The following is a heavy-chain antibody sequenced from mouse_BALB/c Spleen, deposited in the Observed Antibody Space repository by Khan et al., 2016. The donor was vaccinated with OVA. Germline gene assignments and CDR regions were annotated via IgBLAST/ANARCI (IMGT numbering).Heavy chain of an antibody. V-gene: IGHV1-20*02. Sequence: VRLQQSGPELAKPGASVKISCKASGYSFTGYFMHWLMQRPGKGLEWIGRINPHIGETFYNQKFKDKATLTVDDSSSTAYMQLRSLASEDSAVYYCARIYRGDFDYWGQGTTLTVSS. CDR3: ARIYRGDFDY. CDR2: INPHIGET. D-gene: IGHD2-13*01. J-gene: IGHJ2*01. CDR1: GYSFTGYF.